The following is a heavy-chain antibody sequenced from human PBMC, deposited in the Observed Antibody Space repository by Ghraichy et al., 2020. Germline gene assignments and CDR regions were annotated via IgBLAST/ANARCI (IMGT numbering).Heavy chain of an antibody. V-gene: IGHV3-23*01. J-gene: IGHJ4*02. CDR3: AKGGDEYSSGWYDY. CDR2: ISGSGGST. Sequence: GGSLRLSCAASGFTFTSYAMSWVCQAPGKGLEWVSTISGSGGSTYYADSGKGRFTISRDNSKNTLYLQMNSLRAEDTAVYYCAKGGDEYSSGWYDYWGQGTLVTVSS. CDR1: GFTFTSYA. D-gene: IGHD6-19*01.